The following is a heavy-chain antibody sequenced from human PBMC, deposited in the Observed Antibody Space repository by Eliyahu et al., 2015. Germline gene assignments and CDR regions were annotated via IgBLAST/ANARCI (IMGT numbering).Heavy chain of an antibody. V-gene: IGHV1-18*01. D-gene: IGHD6-19*01. CDR3: ARDGVSGWAFDY. J-gene: IGHJ4*02. CDR2: ISANNGNT. CDR1: GYTFYPXX. Sequence: QVQLVQSGXEVXXPGASXKXSXKTSGYTFYPXXYRLFRQAPEQGLEWMGWISANNGNTNYAQNFQGRVTMTTDTSTTTAYMELRSLRSDDTAIYYCARDGVSGWAFDYWGQGTLVTVSS.